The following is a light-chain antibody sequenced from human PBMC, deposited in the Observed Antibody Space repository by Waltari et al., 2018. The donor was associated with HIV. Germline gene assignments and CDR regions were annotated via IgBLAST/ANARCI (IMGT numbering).Light chain of an antibody. CDR3: QQGSFTPPT. CDR1: HGISSY. Sequence: DIQLTQSPSFLSASVGDRVTITCRASHGISSYLAWYQQKPGKAPKLLIYAASTLQSGVPSRFSGSGSGTDFTLTISSLQPEDFATYYCQQGSFTPPTFGQGTKVEVK. J-gene: IGKJ1*01. CDR2: AAS. V-gene: IGKV1-9*01.